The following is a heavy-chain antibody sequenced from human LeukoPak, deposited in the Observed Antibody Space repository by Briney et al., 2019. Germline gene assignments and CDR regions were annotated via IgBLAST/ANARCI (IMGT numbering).Heavy chain of an antibody. V-gene: IGHV5-51*01. CDR2: IYPGGSDT. Sequence: GESLKISCKGSGYSFTNYWIGWVRQMPGEGLEWMGIIYPGGSDTRYSPSFQGQVTISADKSISTAYLQWSSLKASDTAMYYCAAGIAARGKYYFDYWGQGTLVTASS. J-gene: IGHJ4*02. CDR1: GYSFTNYW. D-gene: IGHD6-13*01. CDR3: AAGIAARGKYYFDY.